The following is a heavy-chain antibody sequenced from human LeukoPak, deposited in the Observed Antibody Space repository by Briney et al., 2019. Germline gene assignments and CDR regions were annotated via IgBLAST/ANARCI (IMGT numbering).Heavy chain of an antibody. J-gene: IGHJ4*02. CDR3: ARGYYDSSGYSYYFDY. CDR1: GASIRSTNW. Sequence: SETLSLTCAVSGASIRSTNWWSWVRQPPGRGLEWIGEIYHRGSTHYNPSLKSRLAMSVDTSKNQFSLKLSSVTAADTAVYYCARGYYDSSGYSYYFDYWGQGTLVTVSS. V-gene: IGHV4-4*02. CDR2: IYHRGST. D-gene: IGHD3-22*01.